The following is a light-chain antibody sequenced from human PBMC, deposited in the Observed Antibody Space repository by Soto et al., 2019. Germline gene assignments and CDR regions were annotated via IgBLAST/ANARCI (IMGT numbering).Light chain of an antibody. J-gene: IGLJ1*01. CDR1: SSNIGGNT. CDR2: SYD. Sequence: QSVLTQPPSASGTPGQRVTISCSKRSSNIGGNTVNWYRQVPGTAPKLLIYSYDQRPSGVPDRFSGSKSGTSASLAISGLQSEDEADYYCAAWDASLNGYVFGTGTKVTVL. CDR3: AAWDASLNGYV. V-gene: IGLV1-44*01.